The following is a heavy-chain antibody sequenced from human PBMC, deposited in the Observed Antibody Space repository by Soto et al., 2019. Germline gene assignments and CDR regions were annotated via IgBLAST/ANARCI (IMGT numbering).Heavy chain of an antibody. Sequence: QITLKESGPTLVKPTQTLTLTCTFSGFSLSTTAVGVGWIRQPPGRALEGLALIYWDDDKRYSPSLKSRLTITKDTSKNQLVLTMTNMDPVDTATYYCQHIASAWVLAGFDYSGQGTLVTVSS. CDR2: IYWDDDK. CDR1: GFSLSTTAVG. V-gene: IGHV2-5*02. CDR3: QHIASAWVLAGFDY. J-gene: IGHJ4*02. D-gene: IGHD7-27*01.